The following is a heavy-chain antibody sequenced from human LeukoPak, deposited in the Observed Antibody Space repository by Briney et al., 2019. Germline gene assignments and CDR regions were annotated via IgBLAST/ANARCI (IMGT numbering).Heavy chain of an antibody. D-gene: IGHD6-13*01. CDR3: ASRPPKYSSSWYPLDY. Sequence: SETLSLTCTVSGYSISSGYYWGWIRQPPGKGLEWIGSIYHSGSTYYNPSLKSRVTISVDMSKNRFSLKLSSVTAADTAVYYCASRPPKYSSSWYPLDYWGQGTLVTVSS. CDR2: IYHSGST. J-gene: IGHJ4*02. CDR1: GYSISSGYY. V-gene: IGHV4-38-2*02.